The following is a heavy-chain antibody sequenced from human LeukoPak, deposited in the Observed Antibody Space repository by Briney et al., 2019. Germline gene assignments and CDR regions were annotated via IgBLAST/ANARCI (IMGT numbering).Heavy chain of an antibody. J-gene: IGHJ4*02. CDR2: INRSGST. CDR1: GGSFSGYY. V-gene: IGHV4-34*01. D-gene: IGHD5-12*01. CDR3: ARSLGLRLLFSN. Sequence: SETLSLTCAVYGGSFSGYYWSWIRQPPGKGLEWIGEINRSGSTNYNPSLKSRVTISVDTSKNQFSLKLSSVTAADTAVYYCARSLGLRLLFSNWGQGTLVTVSS.